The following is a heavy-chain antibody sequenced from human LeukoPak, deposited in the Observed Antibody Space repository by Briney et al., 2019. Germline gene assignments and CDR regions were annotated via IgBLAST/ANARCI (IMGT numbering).Heavy chain of an antibody. CDR1: GFTFSSYG. V-gene: IGHV3-21*01. J-gene: IGHJ3*02. D-gene: IGHD1-26*01. CDR2: ISNSSSYI. CDR3: AVEVGATARGAFDI. Sequence: SGGSLRLSCAASGFTFSSYGMNWVRQAPGKGLEWVSSISNSSSYIYYADSVKGRFTISRDNAKNSLYLQMNSLRAEDTAVYYCAVEVGATARGAFDIWGQGTMVTVSS.